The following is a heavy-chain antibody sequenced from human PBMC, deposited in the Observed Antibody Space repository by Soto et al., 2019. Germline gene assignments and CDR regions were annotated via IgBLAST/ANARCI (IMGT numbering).Heavy chain of an antibody. CDR2: ISYDGSNK. V-gene: IGHV3-30*18. CDR3: AKGSSRFGYSSSWSIDY. J-gene: IGHJ4*02. Sequence: VQLLESGGGLVQPGGSLRLSCAASGFTFSSYAMHWVRQAPGKGLEWVAVISYDGSNKYYADSVKGRFTISRDNSKNTLYLQMNSLRAEDTAVYYCAKGSSRFGYSSSWSIDYWGQGTLVIVSS. D-gene: IGHD6-13*01. CDR1: GFTFSSYA.